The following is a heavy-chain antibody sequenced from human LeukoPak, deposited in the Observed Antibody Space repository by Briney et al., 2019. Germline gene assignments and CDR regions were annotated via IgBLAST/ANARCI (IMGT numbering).Heavy chain of an antibody. CDR1: GFTFSSYS. CDR3: AKNRDVVVVPAAINWFDP. V-gene: IGHV3-23*01. CDR2: ISGGGGST. Sequence: PGGSLRLSCAASGFTFSSYSMNWVRQAPGKGLEWVSTISGGGGSTYYADSVKGRFTISRDNSKNTLYLQVNSLRAEDTAVYYCAKNRDVVVVPAAINWFDPWGQGTLVTVSS. D-gene: IGHD2-2*02. J-gene: IGHJ5*02.